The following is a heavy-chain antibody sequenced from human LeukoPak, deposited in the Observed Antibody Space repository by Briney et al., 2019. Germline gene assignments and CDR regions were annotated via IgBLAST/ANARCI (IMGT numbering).Heavy chain of an antibody. CDR1: GYTFTSYG. V-gene: IGHV1-18*01. J-gene: IGHJ4*02. Sequence: ASVKVSCRASGYTFTSYGISWVRQAPGQGLEWMGWISAYNGNTNYAQKLQGRVTMTTDTSTSTAYMELRSLRSDDTAVYYCARDRAVAGTNAPYYWGQGTLVRVAS. CDR2: ISAYNGNT. D-gene: IGHD6-19*01. CDR3: ARDRAVAGTNAPYY.